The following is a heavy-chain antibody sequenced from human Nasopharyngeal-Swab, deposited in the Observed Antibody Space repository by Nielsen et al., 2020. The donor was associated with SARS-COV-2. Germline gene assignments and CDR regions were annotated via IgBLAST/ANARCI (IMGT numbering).Heavy chain of an antibody. V-gene: IGHV4-31*02. J-gene: IGHJ4*02. CDR2: IYFTGST. CDR3: ATFRPYHTSDYYVDS. D-gene: IGHD3-22*01. Sequence: SCAVSGGSISSGGYYWSWVRQHPGKGLEWIGYIYFTGSTYYNPSLKSRLTISMDKSKDHFSLRLSSVTAADTAVYYCATFRPYHTSDYYVDSWGLGTLVTVSS. CDR1: GGSISSGGYY.